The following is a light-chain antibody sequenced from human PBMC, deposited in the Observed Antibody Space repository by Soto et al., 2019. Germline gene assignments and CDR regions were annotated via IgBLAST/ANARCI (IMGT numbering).Light chain of an antibody. CDR2: RNT. Sequence: QSVLTQPPSVSGAPGQRVTISCIGGSSNIGAGYEVHWYQQLPGTVPKLLIYRNTYRPSGVPDRFSGSRSATSASLTITGPQAEDEAEYRCSSYTTTNTLQLVFGGGTKVTVL. V-gene: IGLV1-40*01. CDR1: SSNIGAGYE. CDR3: SSYTTTNTLQLV. J-gene: IGLJ2*01.